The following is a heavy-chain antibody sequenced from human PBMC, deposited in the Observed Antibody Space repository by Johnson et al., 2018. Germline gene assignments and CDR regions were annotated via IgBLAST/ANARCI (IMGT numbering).Heavy chain of an antibody. CDR2: IWYDGSNE. CDR3: AKGIGERRRSQYYYYYMDV. Sequence: QVQLVESGGGVVQPGRSLRLSCAASGFTFSSYGMHWVRQAPGKGLQWVAVIWYDGSNEYYADSVKGRFTISRDNSKNTLFLQMNSLRGEDTAVYYCAKGIGERRRSQYYYYYMDVWGKGTTVTVSS. J-gene: IGHJ6*03. D-gene: IGHD1-1*01. V-gene: IGHV3-33*06. CDR1: GFTFSSYG.